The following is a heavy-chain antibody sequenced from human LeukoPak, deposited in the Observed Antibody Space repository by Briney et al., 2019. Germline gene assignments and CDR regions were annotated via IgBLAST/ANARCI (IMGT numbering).Heavy chain of an antibody. CDR3: AGRTDAFDI. V-gene: IGHV4-59*08. CDR2: IYYSGST. Sequence: SETLSLTCTVSGGSISRYYWSWIRQPPGKGLEWIGYIYYSGSTKYNPSLKSRVTISVDTSKNQFSLKLRSVTAADTAVYYCAGRTDAFDIWGQGTMVTVSS. J-gene: IGHJ3*02. CDR1: GGSISRYY.